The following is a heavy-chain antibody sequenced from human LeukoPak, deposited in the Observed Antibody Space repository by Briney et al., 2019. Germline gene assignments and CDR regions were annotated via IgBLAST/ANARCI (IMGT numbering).Heavy chain of an antibody. CDR3: AREVTYDSSGYPFDY. D-gene: IGHD3-22*01. V-gene: IGHV4-61*02. J-gene: IGHJ4*02. CDR1: GGSISSGSYY. Sequence: SQTLSLTCTVSGGSISSGSYYWSWIRQPAGKGLEWIGRIHTSGSTNYNPSLKSRVTISVDTSKNQFSLKLSSVTAADTAVYYCAREVTYDSSGYPFDYWGQGTLVTVSS. CDR2: IHTSGST.